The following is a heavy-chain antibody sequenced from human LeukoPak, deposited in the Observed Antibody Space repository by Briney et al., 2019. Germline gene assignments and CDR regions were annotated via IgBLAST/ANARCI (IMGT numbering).Heavy chain of an antibody. J-gene: IGHJ4*02. CDR3: ARGFGDY. D-gene: IGHD3-16*01. CDR1: GYTFFNYA. CDR2: INAGNDNT. Sequence: ASVKVSCKASGYTFFNYAIQWVRQAPGQRLEWMGWINAGNDNTKYSQNFQGRVAITRDTSASTVYMELSDLRSEDTAVYYCARGFGDYWGQGTLVTVSS. V-gene: IGHV1-3*01.